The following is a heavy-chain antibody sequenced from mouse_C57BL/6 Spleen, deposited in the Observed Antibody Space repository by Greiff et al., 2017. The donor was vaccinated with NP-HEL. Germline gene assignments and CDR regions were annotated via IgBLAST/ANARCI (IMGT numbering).Heavy chain of an antibody. Sequence: QVQLQQSGAELVRPGSSVKLSCKASGYTFTSYWMHWVKQRPIQGLEWIGNIDPSDSETHYNQKFKDKATLTVDKSSSTAYMQLSSLTSEDSAVYYCASLGQDYAMDYWGQGTSVTVSS. CDR3: ASLGQDYAMDY. D-gene: IGHD3-3*01. J-gene: IGHJ4*01. CDR1: GYTFTSYW. CDR2: IDPSDSET. V-gene: IGHV1-52*01.